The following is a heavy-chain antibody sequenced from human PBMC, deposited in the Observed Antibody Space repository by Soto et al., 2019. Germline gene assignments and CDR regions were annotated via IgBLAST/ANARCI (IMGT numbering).Heavy chain of an antibody. V-gene: IGHV4-30-2*05. CDR2: MYYSGST. J-gene: IGHJ4*02. D-gene: IGHD3-10*01. CDR3: ASRKGSPYFDY. CDR1: GGSISSGGYS. Sequence: SETLSLTCAGSGGSISSGGYSWSWIRQPPGKGLEWIGYMYYSGSTYYNPSLKSRVTISVDTSKNQFSLKLSSVTAADTAVYYCASRKGSPYFDYWGQGTLVTVSS.